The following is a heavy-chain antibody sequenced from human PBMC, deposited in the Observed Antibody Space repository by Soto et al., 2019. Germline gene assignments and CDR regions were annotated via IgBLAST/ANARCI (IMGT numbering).Heavy chain of an antibody. CDR1: GGSISSYY. D-gene: IGHD1-7*01. V-gene: IGHV4-59*08. CDR3: ARHRTGTRYANYYYMDV. J-gene: IGHJ6*03. CDR2: IYYSGST. Sequence: SEILSLTCTVSGGSISSYYWSWIRQPPGKGLEWIGYIYYSGSTNYNPSLKSRVTISVDTSKNQFSLQLSSVTAADTAVYYCARHRTGTRYANYYYMDVWGKGTTVNVSS.